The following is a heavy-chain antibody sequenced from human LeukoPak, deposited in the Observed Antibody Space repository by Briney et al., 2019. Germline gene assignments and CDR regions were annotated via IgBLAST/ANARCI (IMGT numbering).Heavy chain of an antibody. Sequence: SETLSLTCTVSGGPISSYYWSWIRQPAGKGLEGIGRIYTSGSTNYNPSLKSRVTMSGDRSKSQFSLKLSSVTAADTAVYFCASGSAASGTDFDYWGQGTLVAVSS. CDR2: IYTSGST. CDR3: ASGSAASGTDFDY. V-gene: IGHV4-4*07. J-gene: IGHJ4*02. CDR1: GGPISSYY. D-gene: IGHD6-13*01.